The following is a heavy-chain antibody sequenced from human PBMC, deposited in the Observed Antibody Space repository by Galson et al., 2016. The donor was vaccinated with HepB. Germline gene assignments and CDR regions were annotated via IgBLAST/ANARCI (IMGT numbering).Heavy chain of an antibody. D-gene: IGHD3-22*01. CDR2: IYYNGTS. CDR1: GGSISSPTYF. V-gene: IGHV4-39*02. J-gene: IGHJ3*02. CDR3: ASQYFYYNCGYRDGFDI. Sequence: SETLSLTCTVSGGSISSPTYFWGWFRQPPGKGLEWIGTIYYNGTSYYSPSLKSRVTISVGTSKNHFSVKLNSVTAADTAVYYSASQYFYYNCGYRDGFDIWGQGTLVTVST.